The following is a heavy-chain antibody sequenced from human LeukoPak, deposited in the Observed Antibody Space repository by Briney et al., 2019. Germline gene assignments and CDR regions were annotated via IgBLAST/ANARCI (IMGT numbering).Heavy chain of an antibody. J-gene: IGHJ3*02. Sequence: GGSLRLSCAASGFTVGSNYMSWVRQAPGKGLEWVSVIYSGGSTYYADSVKGRFTISRDNSKNTLYLQMNSLRAEDTAVYYCAREVVNAFDIWGQGTMVTASS. CDR2: IYSGGST. CDR1: GFTVGSNY. CDR3: AREVVNAFDI. D-gene: IGHD2-15*01. V-gene: IGHV3-66*01.